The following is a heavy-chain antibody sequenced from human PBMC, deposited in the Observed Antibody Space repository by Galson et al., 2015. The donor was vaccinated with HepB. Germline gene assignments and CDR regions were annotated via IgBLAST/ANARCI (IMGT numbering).Heavy chain of an antibody. V-gene: IGHV3-11*01. Sequence: SLRLSCAASGFTFSDYYMSWIRQAPGKGLEWVSYIGSSGNSIFYADSVKGRFTISRDNAKNSLYLQMNSLRAEDTGVYYCARDLQMDYYYYAMDVWGQGTTVTVSS. D-gene: IGHD5-24*01. CDR2: IGSSGNSI. CDR3: ARDLQMDYYYYAMDV. CDR1: GFTFSDYY. J-gene: IGHJ6*02.